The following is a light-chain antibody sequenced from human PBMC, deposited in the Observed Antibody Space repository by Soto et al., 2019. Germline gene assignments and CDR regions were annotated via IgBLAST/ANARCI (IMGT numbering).Light chain of an antibody. V-gene: IGKV3-15*01. Sequence: EIVMTQSPATLSVSPGERATLSCRASQSFSSNLAWYQQKPGQAPSLLIYGASTRATGTPARFSGSGSGTEFTLTISSLQSEDFAVYYCQQYIRWPLTFGGGTKVDIK. CDR1: QSFSSN. J-gene: IGKJ4*01. CDR3: QQYIRWPLT. CDR2: GAS.